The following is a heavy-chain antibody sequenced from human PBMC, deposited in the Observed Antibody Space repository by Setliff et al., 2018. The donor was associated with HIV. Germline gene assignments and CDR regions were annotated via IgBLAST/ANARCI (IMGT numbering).Heavy chain of an antibody. V-gene: IGHV1-8*02. J-gene: IGHJ3*02. D-gene: IGHD3-22*01. Sequence: ASVKVSCKASGYTFTNYDINWVRQATGQGLEWMGRMNPNSGNTEYAQKFQGRVTMTGDTSTSTVYMDLSSLRSDDTAVYYCARDPYYYDSSGYYFNDAFDIWGQGTMVTV. CDR3: ARDPYYYDSSGYYFNDAFDI. CDR1: GYTFTNYD. CDR2: MNPNSGNT.